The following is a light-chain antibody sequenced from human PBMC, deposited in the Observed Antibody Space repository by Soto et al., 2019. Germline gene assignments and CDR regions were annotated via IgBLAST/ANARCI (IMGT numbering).Light chain of an antibody. V-gene: IGKV3-20*01. CDR3: LRYAGSPST. J-gene: IGKJ1*01. Sequence: EIVLTQSPGTLSLSPGERATLSCRASQTVTSNYLAWYQRKPGQAPRLLIYGASSRATDIPDRFSGSGSGTDFTLTITRLEPEEFAVYFWLRYAGSPSTFGQGTKVEIK. CDR2: GAS. CDR1: QTVTSNY.